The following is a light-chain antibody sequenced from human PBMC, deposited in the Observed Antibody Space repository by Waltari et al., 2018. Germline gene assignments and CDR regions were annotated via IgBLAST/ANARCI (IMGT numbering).Light chain of an antibody. CDR3: QQYYSTPYT. CDR2: WAS. J-gene: IGKJ2*01. V-gene: IGKV4-1*01. CDR1: QSVLYSSNNKNY. Sequence: DIVMTQSPDSLAVSLGERATINCKSSQSVLYSSNNKNYLGWYQRKPGQPPKLLIYWASTRESGVPDRFSGSGSGTDFTLTISSLQAEDAAVYYCQQYYSTPYTFGQGTNLEIK.